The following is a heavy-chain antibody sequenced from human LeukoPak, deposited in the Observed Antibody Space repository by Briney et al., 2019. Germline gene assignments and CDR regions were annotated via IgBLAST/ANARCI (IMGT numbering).Heavy chain of an antibody. CDR3: ARIAAAGPADY. Sequence: SVKVSCKASGGTFSSYAINWVRQAPGQGLEWMGGIIPIFGTANYAQTLQGRVTITADKSTSTAYMELSSLRSEDTAVYYCARIAAAGPADYWGQGTLVTVSS. CDR1: GGTFSSYA. D-gene: IGHD6-13*01. V-gene: IGHV1-69*06. CDR2: IIPIFGTA. J-gene: IGHJ4*02.